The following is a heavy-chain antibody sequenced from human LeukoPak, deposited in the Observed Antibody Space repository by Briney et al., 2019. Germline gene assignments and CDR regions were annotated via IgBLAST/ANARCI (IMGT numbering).Heavy chain of an antibody. Sequence: ASVRVSCKASGGTFSSDEIHLVRQAPGQGPEWLGRIIPLVETPNYSQSFQGRVTITADKSTSTAYMELSSLKFEDTAIYYCARGQRWQAFDVWGQGTMVTVSS. V-gene: IGHV1-69*04. CDR1: GGTFSSDE. CDR3: ARGQRWQAFDV. D-gene: IGHD2-15*01. CDR2: IIPLVETP. J-gene: IGHJ3*01.